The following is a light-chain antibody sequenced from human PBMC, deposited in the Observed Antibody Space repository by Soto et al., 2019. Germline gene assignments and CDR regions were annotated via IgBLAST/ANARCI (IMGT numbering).Light chain of an antibody. Sequence: EIVLTQSPGTLSLSPGERATLSCRTSQSVAGNDLAWYQQKPGQAPRLLIYGASSRAIGIPDRFSGSGSGTDFTLTISRLEPEDFAVYYCQQDDSLLTFGGGTTVEIK. CDR2: GAS. J-gene: IGKJ4*01. V-gene: IGKV3-20*01. CDR3: QQDDSLLT. CDR1: QSVAGND.